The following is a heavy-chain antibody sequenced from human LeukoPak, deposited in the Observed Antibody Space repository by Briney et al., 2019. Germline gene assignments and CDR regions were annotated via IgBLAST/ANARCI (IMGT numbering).Heavy chain of an antibody. J-gene: IGHJ5*02. V-gene: IGHV4-39*01. D-gene: IGHD5-24*01. Sequence: SETLSLTCTVSGGSISSSSYYWGWIRQPPGKGLEWIGSIYYSGSPYYNPSLKSRVTISVDTSKKQFSLKLSSVTAADTSVYFCARHRRHGYCYGDACSLSFWFDPWGQGTLVTVSS. CDR3: ARHRRHGYCYGDACSLSFWFDP. CDR1: GGSISSSSYY. CDR2: IYYSGSP.